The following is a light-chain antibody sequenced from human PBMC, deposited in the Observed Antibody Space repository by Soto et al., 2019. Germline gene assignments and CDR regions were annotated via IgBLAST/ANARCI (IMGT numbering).Light chain of an antibody. CDR2: EVS. J-gene: IGLJ1*01. V-gene: IGLV2-8*01. CDR1: SSDVGGYNY. Sequence: QSVLTQPPSASESPGQSVTISCTGTSSDVGGYNYVSWYQQLPGKAPKLMIYEVSKRPSGVPDRFSGSKSGNTASLTVSGLQAEDEADYYCSSYAGSTPYVFGTGTKVTVL. CDR3: SSYAGSTPYV.